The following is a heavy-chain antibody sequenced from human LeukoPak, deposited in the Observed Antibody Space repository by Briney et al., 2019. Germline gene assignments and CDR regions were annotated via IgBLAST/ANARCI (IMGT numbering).Heavy chain of an antibody. CDR2: IIPLFGTP. J-gene: IGHJ6*04. D-gene: IGHD2-15*01. Sequence: SVKVSCKASGGTFSSYTISWVRQAPGQGLEWMGGIIPLFGTPDYAQKFQDRLTITADKSTSTAYMELSSLRSEDTAVYYCASATLRCSGGSCYEMDVWGKGTTVTISS. CDR1: GGTFSSYT. CDR3: ASATLRCSGGSCYEMDV. V-gene: IGHV1-69*06.